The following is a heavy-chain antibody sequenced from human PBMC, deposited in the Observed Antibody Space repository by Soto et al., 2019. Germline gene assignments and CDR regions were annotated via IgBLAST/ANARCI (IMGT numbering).Heavy chain of an antibody. J-gene: IGHJ4*02. D-gene: IGHD2-2*01. CDR3: ARDSRSDIVVVPAAIDY. V-gene: IGHV3-33*01. CDR1: GFTFSSYG. CDR2: IWYDGSNK. Sequence: GGSLRLSCAASGFTFSSYGMHWVRQAPGKGLEWVAVIWYDGSNKYYADSVKGRFTISRDNSKNTLYLQVNSLRAEDTAVYYCARDSRSDIVVVPAAIDYWGQGTLVTVSS.